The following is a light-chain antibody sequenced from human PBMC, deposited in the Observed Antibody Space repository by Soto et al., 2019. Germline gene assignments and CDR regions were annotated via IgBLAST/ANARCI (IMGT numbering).Light chain of an antibody. CDR2: GND. CDR1: SSNIGGNI. Sequence: QSVLTQPPSASGTPGQRVTISCSGSSSNIGGNIVNWYQQLPGTAPKHLIFGNDQRPSWVPDRFSGSKSGTSASLAISGLQSVDEANYYCAAWDDSLNGVFFGGLTKLTVL. J-gene: IGLJ2*01. CDR3: AAWDDSLNGVF. V-gene: IGLV1-44*01.